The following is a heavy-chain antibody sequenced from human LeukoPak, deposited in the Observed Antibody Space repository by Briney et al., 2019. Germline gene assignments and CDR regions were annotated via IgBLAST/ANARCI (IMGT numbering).Heavy chain of an antibody. Sequence: SVKVSCKASGGTFSSYTISWVRQPPGQGLEWMGRIIPILGIANYAQKFQGRVTITADKSTSTAYMELSSLRSEDTAVYYCAREVPDSSGFSPSKVGPFYYFDYWGQGTLVTVSS. CDR2: IIPILGIA. D-gene: IGHD3-22*01. CDR1: GGTFSSYT. V-gene: IGHV1-69*04. J-gene: IGHJ4*02. CDR3: AREVPDSSGFSPSKVGPFYYFDY.